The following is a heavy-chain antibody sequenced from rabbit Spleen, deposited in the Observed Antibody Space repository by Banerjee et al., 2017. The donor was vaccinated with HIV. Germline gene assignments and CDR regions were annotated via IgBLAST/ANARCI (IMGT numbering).Heavy chain of an antibody. J-gene: IGHJ2*01. CDR1: GFSFSSNW. Sequence: LEESGGGLVKPGGTLTLTCTDSGFSFSSNWICWVRQAPGQGLEWIACIDTNDGDTDYANWPKGPFTMSKTSSTTVTLQMTSLTAADTCTYFCARNYVNAFDPWGPGTLVTVS. D-gene: IGHD1-1*01. V-gene: IGHV1S45*01. CDR3: ARNYVNAFDP. CDR2: IDTNDGDT.